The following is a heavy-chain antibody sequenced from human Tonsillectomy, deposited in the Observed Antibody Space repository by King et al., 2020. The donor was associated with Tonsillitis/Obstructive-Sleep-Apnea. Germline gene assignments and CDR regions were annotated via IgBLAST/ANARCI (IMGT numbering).Heavy chain of an antibody. CDR1: GGSISPYY. Sequence: VQLQESGPGLVKPSETLSLTCTVSGGSISPYYWSWIRQPPGKGLEWIGYIFHIGSATYNPSLQSRLTMSVDTSKNQFSLSLSSLTAADTAVYFCARVRTGDYFNGVEVWGQGTRVTVSS. CDR2: IFHIGSA. D-gene: IGHD1-14*01. CDR3: ARVRTGDYFNGVEV. V-gene: IGHV4-59*01. J-gene: IGHJ6*02.